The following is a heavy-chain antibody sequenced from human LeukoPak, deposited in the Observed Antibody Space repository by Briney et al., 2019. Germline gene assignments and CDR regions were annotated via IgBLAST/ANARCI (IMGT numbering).Heavy chain of an antibody. Sequence: GGSLRLSCAASVFTFSSYGMHWVRQAPGKGVEWVSYISSSSSTIYYADSVKGRFTISRDNAKNSLYLQMNILRAEDTAVYYCARGRMVRGVIPLGYWGQGTLVTVSS. J-gene: IGHJ4*02. V-gene: IGHV3-48*01. CDR2: ISSSSSTI. CDR1: VFTFSSYG. D-gene: IGHD3-10*01. CDR3: ARGRMVRGVIPLGY.